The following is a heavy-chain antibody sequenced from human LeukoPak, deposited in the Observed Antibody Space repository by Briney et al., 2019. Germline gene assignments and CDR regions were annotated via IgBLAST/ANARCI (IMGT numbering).Heavy chain of an antibody. Sequence: GGSLRLSCAASGFIFNKHAMSWVRQAPGKGLEWVSGLSGSGGSTDYADSVKGRFTVSRDNSKNTLFLQMNSLRAEDTAIYYCAKERDYGPADYWGQGTLVTVSS. CDR2: LSGSGGST. J-gene: IGHJ4*02. V-gene: IGHV3-23*01. CDR3: AKERDYGPADY. D-gene: IGHD4/OR15-4a*01. CDR1: GFIFNKHA.